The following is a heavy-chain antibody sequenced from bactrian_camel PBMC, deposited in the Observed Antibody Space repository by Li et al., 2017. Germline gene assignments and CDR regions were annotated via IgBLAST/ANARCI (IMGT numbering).Heavy chain of an antibody. J-gene: IGHJ4*01. CDR1: GYTYNRNC. D-gene: IGHD5*01. CDR3: AAGWSYGVGTLLRRHYDY. CDR2: IVTLGGTT. V-gene: IGHV3S1*01. Sequence: HVQLVESGGGSVQAGGSLRLSCAASGYTYNRNCMAWFRQAPGKEREGVAAIVTLGGTTYYDDSVTGRFTISQDNAKKTTYLQMDHLRTDDTAIYYCAAGWSYGVGTLLRRHYDYWGQGTQVTVS.